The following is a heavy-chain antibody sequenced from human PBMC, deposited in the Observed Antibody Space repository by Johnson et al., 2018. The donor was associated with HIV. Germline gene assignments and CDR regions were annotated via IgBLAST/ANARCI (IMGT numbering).Heavy chain of an antibody. CDR3: AKAREYDSTGHDAFDI. J-gene: IGHJ3*02. V-gene: IGHV3-30-3*01. D-gene: IGHD3-22*01. CDR1: GFTFSSYA. Sequence: QVQLVESGGGVVQPGRSLRLSCAASGFTFSSYAMHWVRQAPGKGLEWVTIISYDGINNSYADSVKGRFTISRDNSKNTLYLQMNSLRAEDTAVYYCAKAREYDSTGHDAFDIWGQGTMVTVSS. CDR2: ISYDGINN.